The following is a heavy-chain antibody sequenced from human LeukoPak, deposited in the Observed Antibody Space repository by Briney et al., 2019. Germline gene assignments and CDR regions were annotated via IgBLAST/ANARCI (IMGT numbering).Heavy chain of an antibody. V-gene: IGHV3-7*01. Sequence: PGGSLRLSCAASGFNFISYWMSWVRQAPGEGLEWVANINEDGSEKYYVDSVKGRFTISRDNAKNSVSLQMNSLRAEDTAVYYCARIYLKQASASWGQGTLVTVSS. J-gene: IGHJ5*02. D-gene: IGHD3-10*01. CDR3: ARIYLKQASAS. CDR2: INEDGSEK. CDR1: GFNFISYW.